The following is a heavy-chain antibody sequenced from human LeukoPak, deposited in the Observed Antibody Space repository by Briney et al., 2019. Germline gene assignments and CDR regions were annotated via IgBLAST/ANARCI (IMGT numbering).Heavy chain of an antibody. CDR3: AGVPSDYYFDMDV. J-gene: IGHJ6*02. CDR1: GGSISSYY. D-gene: IGHD2-2*01. CDR2: VYYSGST. V-gene: IGHV4-59*08. Sequence: PSETLSLTCTVSGGSISSYYWGWIRQPPGKGLEWIGYVYYSGSTNYNPSLKSRVTISVDTSKHQFSLKLTSVSAADTAVYYCAGVPSDYYFDMDVWGQGTTVTVSS.